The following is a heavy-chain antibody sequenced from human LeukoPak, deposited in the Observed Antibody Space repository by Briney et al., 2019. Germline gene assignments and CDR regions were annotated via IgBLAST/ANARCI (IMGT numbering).Heavy chain of an antibody. CDR2: ISSSSSYI. D-gene: IGHD5-24*01. Sequence: PGGSLRLSCAASGFTFSSYSMNWVRQAPGKGLEWVSSISSSSSYIYYADSVKGRFTISRDNAKNSLSLQMNSLRAEDTAVYYCARASVEMATIRWGQGTLVTVSS. CDR3: ARASVEMATIR. CDR1: GFTFSSYS. J-gene: IGHJ4*02. V-gene: IGHV3-21*01.